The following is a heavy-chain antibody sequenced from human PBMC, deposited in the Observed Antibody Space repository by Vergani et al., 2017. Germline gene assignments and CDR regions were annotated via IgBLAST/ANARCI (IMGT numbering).Heavy chain of an antibody. V-gene: IGHV3-21*01. Sequence: EVQLVESGGGLVKPGGSLRLSCAASGFTFSSYSMNWVRQAPGKGLEWVSSISSSSSYIYYADSVKGRFTISRDNAKNSLYLQMNSLRAEDTAVYYCAGDKAYGGYVGDYWGQGTLVTVSS. CDR1: GFTFSSYS. CDR3: AGDKAYGGYVGDY. D-gene: IGHD5-12*01. J-gene: IGHJ4*02. CDR2: ISSSSSYI.